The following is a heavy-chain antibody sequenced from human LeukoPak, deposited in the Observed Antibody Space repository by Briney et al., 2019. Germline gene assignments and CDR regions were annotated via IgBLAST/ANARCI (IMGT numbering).Heavy chain of an antibody. V-gene: IGHV1-3*01. Sequence: ASVKVSCKACGYTFTTYAMHWVRQAPGQRLEGMGWISGGNGNTRYSQKFQGRVTFTRDTSASTAYMELSSLRSEDTAVYYCARQMPLGEFDYWGQGTLVTVSS. J-gene: IGHJ4*02. CDR3: ARQMPLGEFDY. CDR1: GYTFTTYA. CDR2: ISGGNGNT. D-gene: IGHD2-2*01.